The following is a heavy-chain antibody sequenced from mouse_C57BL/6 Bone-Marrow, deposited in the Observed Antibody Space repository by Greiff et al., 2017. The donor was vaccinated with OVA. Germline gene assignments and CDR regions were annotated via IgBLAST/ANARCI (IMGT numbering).Heavy chain of an antibody. V-gene: IGHV7-4*01. CDR3: VKAVKGSFHYYAMDY. CDR1: GFTFTDYY. J-gene: IGHJ4*01. CDR2: IRNKANGYTT. Sequence: EVQRVESGGGLVQPGASLRLSCAASGFTFTDYYMSWVRQPPGKAPEWLALIRNKANGYTTEYTASVKGRFTISRDNSQNILYLQMNTLRAEDSATYYGVKAVKGSFHYYAMDYWGQGTSVTVSS.